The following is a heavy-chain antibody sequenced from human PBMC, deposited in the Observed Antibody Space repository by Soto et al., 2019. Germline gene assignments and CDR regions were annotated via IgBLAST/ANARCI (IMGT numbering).Heavy chain of an antibody. CDR3: AIGPPLP. CDR1: GGSISSGGYS. Sequence: QLQLQESGSGLLKPSQTLSLTCAVSGGSISSGGYSWSWIRQPTGKGLEWIGYIYHSGSTYCNPSLKSRDTITGDKSNNQFSLKLSSVTAAATTVDYCAIGPPLPWGEGTLVTVSS. V-gene: IGHV4-30-2*01. CDR2: IYHSGST. J-gene: IGHJ5*02.